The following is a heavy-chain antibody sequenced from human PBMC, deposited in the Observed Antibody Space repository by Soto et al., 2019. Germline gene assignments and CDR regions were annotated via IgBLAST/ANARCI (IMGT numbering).Heavy chain of an antibody. CDR2: IIPIFGTA. CDR1: GGTFSSYA. CDR3: AGPGDYYYYYGMDV. Sequence: QVQLVQSGAEVKKPGSSVKVSCKASGGTFSSYAISWVRQAPGQGLEWMGGIIPIFGTANYAQKFQGRVTMTADDATSTPYMALSSLRSEDTAVYYCAGPGDYYYYYGMDVWGQGTTVTVSS. V-gene: IGHV1-69*12. J-gene: IGHJ6*02.